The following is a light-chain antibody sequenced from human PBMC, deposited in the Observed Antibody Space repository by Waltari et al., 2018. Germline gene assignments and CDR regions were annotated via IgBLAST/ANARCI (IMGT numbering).Light chain of an antibody. CDR1: QSLLHSDGKTY. Sequence: DIVMTQTPLSLSVTPGQPASTSCKSSQSLLHSDGKTYLYWYLQKPGQSPHPLFYEVSSRLSGVPDRFSGSGSGTDFTLKISRVEAEDVGVYYCMQGIHLYTFGQGTKLEIK. J-gene: IGKJ2*01. CDR2: EVS. CDR3: MQGIHLYT. V-gene: IGKV2-29*02.